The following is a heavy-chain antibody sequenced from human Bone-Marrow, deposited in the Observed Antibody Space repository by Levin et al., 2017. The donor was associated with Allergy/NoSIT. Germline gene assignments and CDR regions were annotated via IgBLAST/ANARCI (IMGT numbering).Heavy chain of an antibody. D-gene: IGHD3-10*01. CDR1: GFTLKHFA. V-gene: IGHV3-33*01. Sequence: GGSLRLSCEASGFTLKHFAIHWVRQAPGKGLEWVAIVWLDGSERYYADSVKGRFIISKDDSENTIYLQMDSLRADDSAVYYCARNQITMVQGVFYMDVWGEGTTVTVSS. CDR2: VWLDGSER. J-gene: IGHJ6*04. CDR3: ARNQITMVQGVFYMDV.